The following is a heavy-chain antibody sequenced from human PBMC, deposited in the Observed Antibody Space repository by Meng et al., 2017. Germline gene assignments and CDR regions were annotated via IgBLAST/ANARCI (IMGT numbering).Heavy chain of an antibody. J-gene: IGHJ4*02. D-gene: IGHD3-22*01. Sequence: GESLKISCAASGFTFSYYSMNWVRQAPGKGLEWVSSIYTSTTYIYYAVSVQGRFTISRDDAKKSVYLQMDSLRAEDTAVYYCASGGGYYNDYWGQGTLVTVSS. CDR2: IYTSTTYI. CDR1: GFTFSYYS. V-gene: IGHV3-21*01. CDR3: ASGGGYYNDY.